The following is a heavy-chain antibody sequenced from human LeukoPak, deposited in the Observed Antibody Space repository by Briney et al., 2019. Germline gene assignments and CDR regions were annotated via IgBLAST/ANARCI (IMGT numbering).Heavy chain of an antibody. D-gene: IGHD6-6*01. CDR3: WKDYSYSSSNMDY. V-gene: IGHV3-30*18. CDR1: GFTFRTYG. Sequence: GSLRLSCPASGFTFRTYGLHWVGQAPGKGLEGVSFISYDGSNKYYAASVKGRFTVSRDNSKNTLYLQMNSLRAEDTAVYYCWKDYSYSSSNMDYWGQGTLVTVSS. CDR2: ISYDGSNK. J-gene: IGHJ4*02.